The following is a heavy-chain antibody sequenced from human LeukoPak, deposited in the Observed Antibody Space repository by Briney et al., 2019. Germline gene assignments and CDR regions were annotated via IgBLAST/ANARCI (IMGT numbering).Heavy chain of an antibody. V-gene: IGHV3-30*04. CDR2: ISYDGSNK. CDR3: ARDRRYSSSWYYFDY. CDR1: GFTFSSYA. J-gene: IGHJ4*02. Sequence: GGSLRLSCAASGFTFSSYAMHWVRQAPGKGLEWVAVISYDGSNKYYADSVKGRFTISRDNSKNTLYLQMNSLRAEDTAVYYCARDRRYSSSWYYFDYWGQGTLVTVSS. D-gene: IGHD6-13*01.